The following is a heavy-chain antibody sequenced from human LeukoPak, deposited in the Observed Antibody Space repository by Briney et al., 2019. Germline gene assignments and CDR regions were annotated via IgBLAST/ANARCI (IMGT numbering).Heavy chain of an antibody. CDR1: GFTFSSYA. CDR3: ARTEMTTTDAFDI. D-gene: IGHD5-24*01. V-gene: IGHV3-64*01. CDR2: ISSNGGTT. J-gene: IGHJ3*02. Sequence: GGSLRLSCAASGFTFSSYAMHWVRPAPGKGLEYVSAISSNGGTTYYANSVEGRFTVSRDNSKNTLYLQMRSLRAEDMAVYYCARTEMTTTDAFDIWGQGTMVTVSS.